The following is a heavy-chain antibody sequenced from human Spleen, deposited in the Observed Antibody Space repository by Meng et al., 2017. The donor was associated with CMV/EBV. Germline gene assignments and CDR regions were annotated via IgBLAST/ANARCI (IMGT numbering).Heavy chain of an antibody. V-gene: IGHV4-30-4*01. Sequence: QVQMQASGPGLVEPSQTLSLTCTVSGGSMSSGNYYWSWIRQPPGKGLEWIGYIYYSGSTYYNPSLKSRVTISVDTSKNQFSLKLSSVTAADTAVYYCARENIVVVPDWYFDLWGRGTLVTVSS. D-gene: IGHD2-2*01. CDR3: ARENIVVVPDWYFDL. CDR2: IYYSGST. J-gene: IGHJ2*01. CDR1: GGSMSSGNYY.